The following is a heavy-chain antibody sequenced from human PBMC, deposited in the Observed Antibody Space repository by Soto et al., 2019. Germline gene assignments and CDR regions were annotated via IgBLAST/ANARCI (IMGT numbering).Heavy chain of an antibody. V-gene: IGHV3-15*07. D-gene: IGHD3-22*01. Sequence: PAGSLRLSCAASGFTFSNAWMNWVRQAPGKGLEWVGRIKSKTDGGTTDYAAPVKGRFTISRDDSKNTLYLQMNSLKTEDTAVYYCTTKMPLVVITRDYWGQGTLVTVSS. CDR1: GFTFSNAW. CDR3: TTKMPLVVITRDY. J-gene: IGHJ4*02. CDR2: IKSKTDGGTT.